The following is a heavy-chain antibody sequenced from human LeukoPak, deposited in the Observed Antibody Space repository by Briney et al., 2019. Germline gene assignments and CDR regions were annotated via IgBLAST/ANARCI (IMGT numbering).Heavy chain of an antibody. CDR1: VVSVRTGGVG. Sequence: SGPTLVKPPRTLTLTRNFSVVSVRTGGVGGGWMRQHPGKELEWLSLVCWEDDKCNSPSLKSRITITKESSKNQVVLTMTNMDPVDTATYYCAHSSYGSGTPRGTRQPRGFVYYYYYDMDVWGNVTTVTASS. CDR2: VCWEDDK. CDR3: AHSSYGSGTPRGTRQPRGFVYYYYYDMDV. J-gene: IGHJ6*04. V-gene: IGHV2-5*02. D-gene: IGHD3-10*01.